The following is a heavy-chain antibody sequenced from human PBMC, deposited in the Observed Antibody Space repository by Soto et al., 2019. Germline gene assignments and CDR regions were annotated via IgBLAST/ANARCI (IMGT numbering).Heavy chain of an antibody. D-gene: IGHD4-17*01. CDR1: GFTFSSYA. Sequence: GGSLRLSCAASGFTFSSYAMSWVRQAPGKGLEWVSAISGSGGSTYYADSVKGRFTISRDNSKNTLYLQMNSLRAEDTAVYYCAKDAHYGDTSLLHFYYYYYMDVWGKGTTVTVSS. CDR2: ISGSGGST. V-gene: IGHV3-23*01. CDR3: AKDAHYGDTSLLHFYYYYYMDV. J-gene: IGHJ6*03.